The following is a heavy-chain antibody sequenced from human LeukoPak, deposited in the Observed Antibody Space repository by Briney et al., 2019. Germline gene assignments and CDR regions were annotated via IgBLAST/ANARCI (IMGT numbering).Heavy chain of an antibody. CDR2: IYYSGST. J-gene: IGHJ4*02. Sequence: SETLSLTCTVSGGSISSYYWSWIRQPPGKGLEWIGYIYYSGSTNYNPSLKSRVTISVDTSKNQFSLKLSSVTAADTAVYYCARGGYSYVLGYWGQGTLVTVSS. CDR1: GGSISSYY. CDR3: ARGGYSYVLGY. D-gene: IGHD5-18*01. V-gene: IGHV4-59*01.